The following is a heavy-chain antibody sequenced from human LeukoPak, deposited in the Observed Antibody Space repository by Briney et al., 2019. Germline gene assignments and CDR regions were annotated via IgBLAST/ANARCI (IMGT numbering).Heavy chain of an antibody. V-gene: IGHV1-69*05. CDR1: GGTFSSYA. D-gene: IGHD3-22*01. J-gene: IGHJ4*02. CDR3: ARVLAGGYDSSGYSLGY. Sequence: SVKVSCKASGGTFSSYAISWVRQAPGQGLEWMGGIIPIFGTANYAQKFQGRVTMTRDMSTSTVYMELSSLRSEDTAVYYCARVLAGGYDSSGYSLGYWGQGTLVTVSS. CDR2: IIPIFGTA.